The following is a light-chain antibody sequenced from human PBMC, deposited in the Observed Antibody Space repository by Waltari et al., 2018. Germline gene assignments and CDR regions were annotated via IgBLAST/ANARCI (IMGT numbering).Light chain of an antibody. Sequence: QSALTQPASVSGSPGQSITISCTGTSSDVDGYNYVSWYPQHPGKAPKLIIYDVSHRPSGVSNRFSGSKSGNTASLTISGRQAEDEADYYCSSYTSSSTVFGGGTKLTVL. J-gene: IGLJ2*01. CDR1: SSDVDGYNY. V-gene: IGLV2-14*03. CDR2: DVS. CDR3: SSYTSSSTV.